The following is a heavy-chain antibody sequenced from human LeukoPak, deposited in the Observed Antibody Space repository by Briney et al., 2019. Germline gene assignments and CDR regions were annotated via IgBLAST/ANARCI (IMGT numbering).Heavy chain of an antibody. D-gene: IGHD1-26*01. Sequence: SETLSLTCTVSVVSISGYYWSWIRQPPGKGLEWIGYIYYSGSTNYNPSLKSRVTISVDTSKNQFSLKLSSVTAADTAVYYCARGSHSGSYLPWGQGTLVTVSS. J-gene: IGHJ5*02. CDR3: ARGSHSGSYLP. V-gene: IGHV4-59*12. CDR2: IYYSGST. CDR1: VVSISGYY.